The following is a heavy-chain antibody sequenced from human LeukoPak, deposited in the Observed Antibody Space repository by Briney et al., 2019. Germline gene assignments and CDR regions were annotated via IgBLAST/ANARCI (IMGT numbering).Heavy chain of an antibody. J-gene: IGHJ3*02. CDR1: GYPFTNYW. CDR3: ARDRGYCSSASCYDVFDI. V-gene: IGHV5-51*01. D-gene: IGHD2-2*01. Sequence: GESLKISCKGSGYPFTNYWIGWVRPLPGKGLGWMGIIYPGDSDTRYSPSFQGQVTISADKSIITAYLQWRSLKASDTAMYYCARDRGYCSSASCYDVFDIWGQGTMVTVSS. CDR2: IYPGDSDT.